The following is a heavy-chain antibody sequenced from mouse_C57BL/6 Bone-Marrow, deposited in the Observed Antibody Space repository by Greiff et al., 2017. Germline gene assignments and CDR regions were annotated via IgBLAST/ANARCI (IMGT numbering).Heavy chain of an antibody. CDR3: ARDYGSSYGYWYFDV. CDR2: IWGVGST. V-gene: IGHV2-6*01. Sequence: QVQLKESGPGLVAPSQSLSITCTVSGFSLTSSGVDWVRQSPGKGLEWLGVIWGVGSTNYNSALKSRLSISKDNSKSQVFLKISSLQTDDTAMYYCARDYGSSYGYWYFDVWGTGTTVTVSS. D-gene: IGHD1-1*01. J-gene: IGHJ1*03. CDR1: GFSLTSSG.